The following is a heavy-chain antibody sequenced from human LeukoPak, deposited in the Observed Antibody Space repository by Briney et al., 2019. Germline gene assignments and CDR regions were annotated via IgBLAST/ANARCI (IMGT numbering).Heavy chain of an antibody. J-gene: IGHJ4*02. V-gene: IGHV3-21*05. CDR1: GFPFSSYG. CDR2: ISRSSAYI. D-gene: IGHD4-11*01. CDR3: ARVWQDYTNVDY. Sequence: GGSLRLSCAASGFPFSSYGMHWVRQAPGKGPEWVSYISRSSAYIHYADSVRGRFAISRDNAKSSVYLQMNSLRAEDTAIYYCARVWQDYTNVDYWGQGTLVTVSS.